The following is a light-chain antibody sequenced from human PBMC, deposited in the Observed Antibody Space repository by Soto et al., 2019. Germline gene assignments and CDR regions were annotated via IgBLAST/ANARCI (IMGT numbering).Light chain of an antibody. V-gene: IGKV1-5*01. J-gene: IGKJ1*01. Sequence: DIQMTQSPSTLSASVGDRVTITCRASQSISSWLAWYQQKPGKAPKLLIYDASSLQSGVPSRFSGSGSGTEFTLPIDSLQPDDFATYYCQQYNSYSLWTFGQGTNVEIK. CDR3: QQYNSYSLWT. CDR1: QSISSW. CDR2: DAS.